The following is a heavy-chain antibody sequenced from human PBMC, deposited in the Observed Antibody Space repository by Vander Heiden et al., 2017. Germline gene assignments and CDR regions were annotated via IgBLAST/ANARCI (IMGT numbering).Heavy chain of an antibody. D-gene: IGHD4-17*01. CDR3: ARVVYGGNLRAVDY. V-gene: IGHV3-74*01. J-gene: IGHJ4*02. CDR1: GFTFSSCW. CDR2: INIDGSST. Sequence: DVQLVESGGGLVQPGGSLRLSCAASGFTFSSCWMHWVRQAPGKGLVWVSRINIDGSSTNYADSVKGRFTISRDNAKNTLYLQIDSLRAEDTAVYYCARVVYGGNLRAVDYWGQGTLVTVSS.